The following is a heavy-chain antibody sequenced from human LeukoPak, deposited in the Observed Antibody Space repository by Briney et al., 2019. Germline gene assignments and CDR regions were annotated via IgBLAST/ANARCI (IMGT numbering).Heavy chain of an antibody. CDR1: GFTFSSYG. J-gene: IGHJ4*02. CDR2: INPSGGST. CDR3: ARGESSSSWYSVY. D-gene: IGHD6-13*01. Sequence: GRSLRLSCAASGFTFSSYGMHWVRQAPGQGLEWMGIINPSGGSTSYAQKFQGRVTMTRDTSTSTVYMELSSLRSEDTAVYYCARGESSSSWYSVYWGQGTLVTVSS. V-gene: IGHV1-46*01.